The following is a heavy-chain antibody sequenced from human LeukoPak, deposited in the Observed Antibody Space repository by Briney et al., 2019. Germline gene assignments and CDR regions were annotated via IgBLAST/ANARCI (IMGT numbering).Heavy chain of an antibody. J-gene: IGHJ6*03. CDR2: IDPNTAGT. CDR1: GYTFTGYY. D-gene: IGHD4-11*01. V-gene: IGHV1-2*02. CDR3: GTSAGDYRAGHYYYMGV. Sequence: ASVKVSCKASGYTFTGYYFHWVRQAPGQGLEWMGWIDPNTAGTNYAQKFLGGVTLTWDTSISTAYMELTRLTSDDTAVYYCGTSAGDYRAGHYYYMGVWGKGTSVTVSS.